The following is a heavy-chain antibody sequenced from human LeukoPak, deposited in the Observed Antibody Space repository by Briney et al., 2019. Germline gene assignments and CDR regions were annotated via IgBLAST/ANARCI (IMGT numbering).Heavy chain of an antibody. CDR3: ARGNPITMVRGVIITYGMDV. J-gene: IGHJ6*04. CDR1: GGSFSGYY. Sequence: SSETLSLTCAVYGGSFSGYYWSWIRQPPGKGLEWIGEINHSGSTNYNPSLKSRVTISVDTSKNQFSLKLSSVTAADTAVYYCARGNPITMVRGVIITYGMDVWAKGPRSPSPQ. V-gene: IGHV4-34*01. D-gene: IGHD3-10*01. CDR2: INHSGST.